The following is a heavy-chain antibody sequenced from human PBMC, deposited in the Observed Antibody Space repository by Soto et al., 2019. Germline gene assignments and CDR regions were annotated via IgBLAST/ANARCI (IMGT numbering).Heavy chain of an antibody. CDR3: ARASSYCSGGSCYYSY. V-gene: IGHV1-18*01. J-gene: IGHJ4*02. Sequence: ASVTVSCKDSVYSLTTYGCCWVRQVPGQGLEWMGWISAYNGNTTYAQKLQGRVTMTTDTSTSTAYMELRSLRSDDTAVYYCARASSYCSGGSCYYSYWGQGTLVTVSS. CDR1: VYSLTTYG. D-gene: IGHD2-15*01. CDR2: ISAYNGNT.